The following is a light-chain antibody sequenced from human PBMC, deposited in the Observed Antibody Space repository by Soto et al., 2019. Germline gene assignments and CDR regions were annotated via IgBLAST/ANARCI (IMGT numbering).Light chain of an antibody. CDR3: QQFHKWPLT. J-gene: IGKJ1*01. Sequence: EIVMTQSPATLSVSPGERATLSCRASQSVSSNLAWYQQKVGQPPRVLIYDASTWATGIPVRFSGSGSGTEFTLTISSLQSEDFGVYYCQQFHKWPLTFGQGTKLEIK. CDR1: QSVSSN. CDR2: DAS. V-gene: IGKV3-15*01.